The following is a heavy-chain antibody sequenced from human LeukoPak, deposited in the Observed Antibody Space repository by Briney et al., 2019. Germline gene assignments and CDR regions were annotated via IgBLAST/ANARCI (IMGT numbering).Heavy chain of an antibody. Sequence: GGSLRLSCAASGFTFSSYAMSWVRQAPGKGLEWVSLISGSGGSTHYADSVKGRFTISRDNSKNTLYLQMQSLGAEDTAVYYCAKWGEYYDTFYAFDIWGQGTMVTVSS. CDR2: ISGSGGST. J-gene: IGHJ3*02. CDR1: GFTFSSYA. CDR3: AKWGEYYDTFYAFDI. V-gene: IGHV3-23*01. D-gene: IGHD3-22*01.